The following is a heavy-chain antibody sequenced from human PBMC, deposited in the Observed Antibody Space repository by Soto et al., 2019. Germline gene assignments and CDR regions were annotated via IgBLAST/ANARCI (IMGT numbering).Heavy chain of an antibody. D-gene: IGHD3-10*01. CDR1: GASIRSGDYF. CDR3: ARVPLMNMVRAFDI. J-gene: IGHJ3*02. CDR2: DHYTGST. V-gene: IGHV4-30-4*01. Sequence: QVQLQESGPGLVKPSQTLSLTCTVSGASIRSGDYFWSWIRQPPGKGLEWIGYDHYTGSTYYNPSIKSRVTISVDTSKNQFSLKVNSVTAADTAVYDCARVPLMNMVRAFDIWGQGTVVIVSS.